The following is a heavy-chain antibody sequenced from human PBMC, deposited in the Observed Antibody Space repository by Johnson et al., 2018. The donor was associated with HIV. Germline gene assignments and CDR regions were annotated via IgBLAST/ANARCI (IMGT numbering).Heavy chain of an antibody. Sequence: VQLVESGGGVVQPGGSLRLSCAASGFTFSNYGMHWARQAPGKRLEWVAFIRYDGNSKYYADSVKGRFSVSIDNSKNTLYLQMNSLRAEDTAVYYCARFPPGERDDAFDIWGQGTMVTVSS. CDR2: IRYDGNSK. CDR1: GFTFSNYG. CDR3: ARFPPGERDDAFDI. J-gene: IGHJ3*02. V-gene: IGHV3-30*02. D-gene: IGHD1-1*01.